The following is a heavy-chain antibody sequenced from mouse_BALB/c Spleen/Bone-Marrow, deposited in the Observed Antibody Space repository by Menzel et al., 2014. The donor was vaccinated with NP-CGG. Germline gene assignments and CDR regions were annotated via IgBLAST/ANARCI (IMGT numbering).Heavy chain of an antibody. V-gene: IGHV1-82*01. CDR3: ARPLNWDPYARDY. J-gene: IGHJ4*01. CDR1: GYAFSSSW. CDR2: IYPGDGDT. D-gene: IGHD4-1*02. Sequence: VMLVESGPELVKPGASVKISCKASGYAFSSSWMNWVKQRPGQGLEWIGRIYPGDGDTKYNGKFKGKATLTADKSSSTAYMQLSSLTSVDSAVYFCARPLNWDPYARDYWGQGTSVTVSS.